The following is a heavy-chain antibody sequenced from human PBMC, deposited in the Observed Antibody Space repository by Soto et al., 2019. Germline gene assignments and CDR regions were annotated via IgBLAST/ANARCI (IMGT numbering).Heavy chain of an antibody. CDR3: ARGRRVFCSSTSCGDMDV. D-gene: IGHD2-2*01. CDR1: GGSISGYY. V-gene: IGHV4-59*12. CDR2: IYYSGST. J-gene: IGHJ6*03. Sequence: SETLSLTCTVSGGSISGYYWSWIRQPPGKGLEWIGYIYYSGSTNYNPSLKSRVTISVDTSKSQFSLKLSSVTAADTAVYYCARGRRVFCSSTSCGDMDVWGKGTTVTVSS.